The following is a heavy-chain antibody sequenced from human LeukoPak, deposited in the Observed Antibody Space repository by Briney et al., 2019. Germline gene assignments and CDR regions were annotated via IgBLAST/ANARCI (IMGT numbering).Heavy chain of an antibody. V-gene: IGHV6-1*01. CDR2: TYYRSKWFN. CDR3: ARGPDNGNSRIYFDY. D-gene: IGHD4-23*01. J-gene: IGHJ4*02. Sequence: SQTLSLTCAISGDSVSSKSAAWNWIRQSPSRGLEWLGRTYYRSKWFNDYTVSVKSRIIVKPDTSKNQFSLKVSSVTAADTAVYFCARGPDNGNSRIYFDYWGQGTLVTVSS. CDR1: GDSVSSKSAA.